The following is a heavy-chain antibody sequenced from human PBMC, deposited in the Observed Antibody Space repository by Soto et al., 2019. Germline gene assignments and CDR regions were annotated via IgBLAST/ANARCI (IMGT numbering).Heavy chain of an antibody. CDR2: ISANGGRA. CDR1: GFTLRTYT. J-gene: IGHJ1*01. CDR3: ASWVIALGGTGYFRH. V-gene: IGHV3-23*01. D-gene: IGHD6-19*01. Sequence: GGSLRLSCAASGFTLRTYTMNWVRQAPGKGLEWVSGISANGGRANYADSVKGRFSLSRDNSKTTMFLQMDSLTAEDTAIYYCASWVIALGGTGYFRHWGQGTLVTVSS.